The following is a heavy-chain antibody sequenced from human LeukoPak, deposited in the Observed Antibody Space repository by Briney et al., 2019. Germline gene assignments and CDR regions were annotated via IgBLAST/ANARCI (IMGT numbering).Heavy chain of an antibody. D-gene: IGHD2-8*01. CDR1: GFTVSSNY. CDR3: ARDYGPDRYCTNGVCRDDAFDI. J-gene: IGHJ3*02. CDR2: IYSGGST. Sequence: PGGFPRLSCAASGFTVSSNYMSWVRQAPGKGLEWVSDIYSGGSTYYADSVKGRFTISRDNSKNTLYLQMNSLRAEVTAVYYCARDYGPDRYCTNGVCRDDAFDIWGQGTMVTVSS. V-gene: IGHV3-66*02.